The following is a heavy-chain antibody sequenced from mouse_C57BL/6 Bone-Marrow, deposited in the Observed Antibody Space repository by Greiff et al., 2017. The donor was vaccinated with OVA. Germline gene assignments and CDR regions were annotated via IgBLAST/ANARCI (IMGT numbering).Heavy chain of an antibody. CDR3: ARSGFRYWYFDV. V-gene: IGHV1-63*01. Sequence: QVQLQQSGAELVRPGTSVKMSCKASGYPFTNYWIGWAKQRPGHGLEWIGDIYPGGGYTNYNEKFKGKATLTADKSSSTAYMQFSSLTSEDSAIYYCARSGFRYWYFDVWGTGTTVTVSS. CDR1: GYPFTNYW. J-gene: IGHJ1*03. D-gene: IGHD1-3*01. CDR2: IYPGGGYT.